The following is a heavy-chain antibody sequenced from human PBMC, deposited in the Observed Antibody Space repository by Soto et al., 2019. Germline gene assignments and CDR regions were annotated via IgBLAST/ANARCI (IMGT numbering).Heavy chain of an antibody. CDR1: GGCISSGDFY. CDR2: IYYSGST. CDR3: ARADDFSDRFDY. J-gene: IGHJ4*02. D-gene: IGHD4-17*01. Sequence: PLPLPSTVSGGCISSGDFYWSWIRQPPGKGLELIGNIYYSGSTYYNPSLRSRAIMSVDTSQNQFSLKLSSLTAADTVVYLYARADDFSDRFDYWGQGALVTVSS. V-gene: IGHV4-30-4*01.